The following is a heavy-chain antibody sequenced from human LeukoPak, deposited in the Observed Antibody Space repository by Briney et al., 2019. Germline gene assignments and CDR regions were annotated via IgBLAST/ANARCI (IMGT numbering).Heavy chain of an antibody. CDR3: AKDSHWILFDD. J-gene: IGHJ4*02. Sequence: GGSLRLSCAASGFTFTSFAMSWVRQAPGKGLEWVSTISRSGAATYYANSVKGRLSISRDNSKNTVYLQMNSLREEDTAVYYCAKDSHWILFDDWGQGTLVTVSS. D-gene: IGHD2-2*03. CDR2: ISRSGAAT. CDR1: GFTFTSFA. V-gene: IGHV3-23*01.